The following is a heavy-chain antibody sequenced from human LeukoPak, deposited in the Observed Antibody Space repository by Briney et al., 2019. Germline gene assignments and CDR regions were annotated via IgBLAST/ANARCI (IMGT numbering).Heavy chain of an antibody. J-gene: IGHJ4*02. CDR2: INPNSGGT. CDR3: ARDLTGGYCSSTSCYREDY. Sequence: ASVKVSCKASGYTFTGYYMHWVRQAPGQGLEWMGWINPNSGGTNYAQKFQGRVTMTRDTFISTAYMELSRLRSDDTAVYYCARDLTGGYCSSTSCYREDYWGQGTLVTVSS. D-gene: IGHD2-2*01. V-gene: IGHV1-2*02. CDR1: GYTFTGYY.